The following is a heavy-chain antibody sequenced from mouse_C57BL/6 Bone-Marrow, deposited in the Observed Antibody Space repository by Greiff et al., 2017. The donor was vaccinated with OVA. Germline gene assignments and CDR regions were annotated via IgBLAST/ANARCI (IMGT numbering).Heavy chain of an antibody. CDR3: TYDGYYEDYFDY. CDR2: IDPENGDT. Sequence: VHVKQSGAELVRPGASVKLSCTASGFNIKDDYMHWVKQRPEQGLEWIGWIDPENGDTEYASKFQGKATITADTSSNTAYLQLSSLTSEDTAVYYCTYDGYYEDYFDYWGQGTTRTVSS. D-gene: IGHD2-3*01. V-gene: IGHV14-4*01. J-gene: IGHJ2*01. CDR1: GFNIKDDY.